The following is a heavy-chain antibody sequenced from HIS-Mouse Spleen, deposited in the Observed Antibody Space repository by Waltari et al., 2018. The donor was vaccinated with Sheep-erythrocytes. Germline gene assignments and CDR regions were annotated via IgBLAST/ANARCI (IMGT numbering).Heavy chain of an antibody. D-gene: IGHD1-26*01. Sequence: EVQLVESGGGLVKPGGSLRLSCAASGFTFSSYSMNWVRQAPGKGLGWVSSISSSSSYIYYADSVKGRFTISIDNAKNALYLQMNSLRAEDTAVYYCARDQGDSGSYYYYYGMDVWGQGTTVTVSS. V-gene: IGHV3-21*01. CDR3: ARDQGDSGSYYYYYGMDV. CDR1: GFTFSSYS. CDR2: ISSSSSYI. J-gene: IGHJ6*02.